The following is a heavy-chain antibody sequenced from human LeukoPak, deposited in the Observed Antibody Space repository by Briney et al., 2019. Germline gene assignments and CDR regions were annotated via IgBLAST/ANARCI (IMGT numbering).Heavy chain of an antibody. CDR2: IKQDGSEK. CDR3: ARDQGTGSDY. J-gene: IGHJ4*02. D-gene: IGHD1-1*01. CDR1: GFTFSSHW. V-gene: IGHV3-7*01. Sequence: GGSLRLSCAASGFTFSSHWMSWVRQAPGKGLEWVANIKQDGSEKYYVDSVKGRFTMSRDNAKNSLYLQMNSLRAEDTAVYYCARDQGTGSDYWGQGTLVTVSS.